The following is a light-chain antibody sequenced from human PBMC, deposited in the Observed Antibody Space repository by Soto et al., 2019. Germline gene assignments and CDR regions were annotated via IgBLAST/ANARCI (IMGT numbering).Light chain of an antibody. CDR2: GAF. V-gene: IGKV1-39*01. CDR1: QRISHF. CDR3: QQTYETPST. J-gene: IGKJ4*01. Sequence: DIQMTQSPSSLSASVGDRVTITCRASQRISHFLNWYQQTPGKAPKLLIYGAFSLQSGVPSRFSGSGSGSDYTLTISSLQPEDFAIYYCQQTYETPSTFGGETKVDI.